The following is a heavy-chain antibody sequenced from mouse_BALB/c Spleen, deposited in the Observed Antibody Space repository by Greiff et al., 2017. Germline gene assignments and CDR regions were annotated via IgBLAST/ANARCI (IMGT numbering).Heavy chain of an antibody. CDR1: GYSITCGYS. D-gene: IGHD2-4*01. J-gene: IGHJ3*01. Sequence: EVKLMESGPDLVKPSQSLSLTCTVTGYSITCGYSWYWIRQFPGNILEWMGYIHYSGSNNYTPSLKSRISITRDTSKIQFFLQLNSVTTENTATYCCARGEYDYLFAYWGQGTLVTVSA. V-gene: IGHV3-1*02. CDR3: ARGEYDYLFAY. CDR2: IHYSGSN.